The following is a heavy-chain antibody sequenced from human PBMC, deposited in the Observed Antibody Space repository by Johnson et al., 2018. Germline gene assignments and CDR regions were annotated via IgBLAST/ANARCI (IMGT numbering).Heavy chain of an antibody. J-gene: IGHJ3*02. Sequence: VQLVQSGGGLVEPGRSLRLSCTTSGFTFRDYAMSWFRQAPGKGLEWVGYIRSKTFGGTTEYAASMKDRFTSSRDDSGRIAYLQMNSLKTEDTAVYYCSREMWMVSAFDIWGQGTMVTVSS. D-gene: IGHD5-18*01. CDR3: SREMWMVSAFDI. CDR1: GFTFRDYA. V-gene: IGHV3-49*03. CDR2: IRSKTFGGTT.